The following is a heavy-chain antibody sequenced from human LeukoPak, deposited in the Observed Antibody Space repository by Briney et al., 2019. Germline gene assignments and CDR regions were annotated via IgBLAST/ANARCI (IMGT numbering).Heavy chain of an antibody. J-gene: IGHJ4*02. CDR2: ISYDGSNK. CDR1: GFTFSNYA. CDR3: AREMVVIAQFDY. Sequence: GRSLRLSCAASGFTFSNYATHWVRQAPGKGLEWVAVISYDGSNKYYADSVKGRFTISRDNSKNTLYLQMNSLRAEDTAVYYCAREMVVIAQFDYWGQGTLVTVSS. V-gene: IGHV3-30-3*01. D-gene: IGHD2-21*01.